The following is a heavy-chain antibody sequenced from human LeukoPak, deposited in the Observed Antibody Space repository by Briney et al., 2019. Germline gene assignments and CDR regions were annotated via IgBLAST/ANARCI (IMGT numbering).Heavy chain of an antibody. D-gene: IGHD6-13*01. CDR1: GFTFSSYW. J-gene: IGHJ1*01. Sequence: PGGSLRLSCAASGFTFSSYWMSWVRQAPGKGLEWVANIKQDGSEKYYVDSVKGRFTISRDNAKNSLYLQMNSLRAEDTAVYYCARERYSSSWYAYFQHWGQGTLVTVSS. CDR2: IKQDGSEK. V-gene: IGHV3-7*01. CDR3: ARERYSSSWYAYFQH.